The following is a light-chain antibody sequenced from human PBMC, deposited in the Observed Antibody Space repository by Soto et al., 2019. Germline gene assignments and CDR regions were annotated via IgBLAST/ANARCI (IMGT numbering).Light chain of an antibody. CDR2: WAS. CDR1: QSVLSSSDNRNY. J-gene: IGKJ4*01. CDR3: QQYYNSPLT. V-gene: IGKV4-1*01. Sequence: DRVMTQSPYSLAVSLGERATINCKSSQSVLSSSDNRNYLAWYQQKAGQSPKLLIYWASSRESGVPDRFSGAGSGTDFTLNISSLQAEDVAVYYCQQYYNSPLTFGGGTKV.